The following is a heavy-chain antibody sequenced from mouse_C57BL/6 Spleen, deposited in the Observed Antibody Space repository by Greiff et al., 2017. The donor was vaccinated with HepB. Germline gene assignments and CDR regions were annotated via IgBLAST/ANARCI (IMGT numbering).Heavy chain of an antibody. CDR1: GYTFTSYW. CDR3: AWKEAYYDYDGYAMDY. J-gene: IGHJ4*01. CDR2: IDPNSGGT. V-gene: IGHV1-72*01. D-gene: IGHD2-4*01. Sequence: QVQLQQPGAELVKPGASVKLSCKASGYTFTSYWMHWVKQRPGRGLEWIGRIDPNSGGTKYNEKFKSKATLTVDKPSSTAYMQLSSLTSEDSAVYYCAWKEAYYDYDGYAMDYWGQGTSVTVSS.